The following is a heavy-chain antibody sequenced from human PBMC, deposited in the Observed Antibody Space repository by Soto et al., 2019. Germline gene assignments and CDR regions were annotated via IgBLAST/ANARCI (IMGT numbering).Heavy chain of an antibody. CDR3: ARVGGNWNDDYFDY. CDR2: MNPNSGDT. CDR1: GYTFSDQE. D-gene: IGHD1-1*01. J-gene: IGHJ4*02. Sequence: QVQLVQSGAEVKKPGASVKVSCKASGYTFSDQEINGVRKASGQGPEWLGWMNPNSGDTGYAQNFQGRVTMTRDTSKRTAYMELSSLRSEDTAVYYCARVGGNWNDDYFDYWGQGTLVTVSS. V-gene: IGHV1-8*01.